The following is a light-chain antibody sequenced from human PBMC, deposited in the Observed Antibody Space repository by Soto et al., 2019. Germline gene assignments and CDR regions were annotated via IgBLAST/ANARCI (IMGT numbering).Light chain of an antibody. Sequence: DVVMTQSPLSLSVTLGQSASISCRSSQNLLDSDGNAYLNWFQQRPGQSPRRLLYKISYRDSGVPDKFSGGGSDTDFTLKISGGEAEDVGFYYGMQVTSGPPTRAFAQGTKGDIK. V-gene: IGKV2-30*01. CDR3: MQVTSGPPTRA. CDR1: QNLLDSDGNAY. J-gene: IGKJ2*01. CDR2: KIS.